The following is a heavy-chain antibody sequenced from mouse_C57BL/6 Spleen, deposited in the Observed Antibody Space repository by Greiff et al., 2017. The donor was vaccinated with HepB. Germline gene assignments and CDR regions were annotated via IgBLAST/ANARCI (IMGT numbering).Heavy chain of an antibody. J-gene: IGHJ4*01. V-gene: IGHV7-3*01. CDR1: GFTFTDYY. CDR3: ARSLYSNYAMDY. CDR2: IRNKANGYTT. D-gene: IGHD2-5*01. Sequence: EVMLVESGGGLVQPGGSLSLSCAASGFTFTDYYMSWVRQPPGKALEWLGFIRNKANGYTTEYSASVKGRFTISRDNSQRILYLQMNALRAEDSATYYCARSLYSNYAMDYWGQGTSGTVAS.